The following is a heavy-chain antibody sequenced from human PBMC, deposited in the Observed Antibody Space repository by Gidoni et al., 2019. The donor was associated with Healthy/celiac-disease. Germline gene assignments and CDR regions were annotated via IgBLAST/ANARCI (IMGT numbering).Heavy chain of an antibody. V-gene: IGHV3-33*01. CDR2: IWYDGSNK. CDR1: GFTFSSYG. Sequence: QVQLVESGGGVVQPGRSLRLSCAASGFTFSSYGMHWVRQAPGKGLEWVAVIWYDGSNKYYADSVKGRFTISRDNSKNTLYLQMNSLRAEDTAVYYCARDGFFVGYSFDYWGQGTLVTVSS. CDR3: ARDGFFVGYSFDY. D-gene: IGHD3-22*01. J-gene: IGHJ4*02.